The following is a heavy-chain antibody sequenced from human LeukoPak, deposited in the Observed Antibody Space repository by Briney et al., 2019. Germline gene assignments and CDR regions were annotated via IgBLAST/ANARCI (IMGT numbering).Heavy chain of an antibody. D-gene: IGHD2-2*01. CDR2: LSGSGRTT. V-gene: IGHV3-23*01. CDR1: GFTFSSYA. J-gene: IGHJ5*02. Sequence: GGSLRLSCAASGFTFSSYAMSWVRQAPGKGLEWISALSGSGRTTYYADSVKGRFTISRDNSGNTLYLQMNSLTVEDTALYYCAKNRGIGSADWFDPWGQGTLVTVSS. CDR3: AKNRGIGSADWFDP.